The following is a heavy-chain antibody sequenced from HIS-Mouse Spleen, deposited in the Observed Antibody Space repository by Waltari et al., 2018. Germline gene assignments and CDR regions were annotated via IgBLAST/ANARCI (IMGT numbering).Heavy chain of an antibody. J-gene: IGHJ2*01. D-gene: IGHD6-13*01. Sequence: QLQLQESGPGLVKPSETLSLTCNVSGGSIRSSSYYWGWIRQPPGKGLEWIGSIYYSGSTYYNPSLKSRVTISVDTSKNQFSLKLSSVTAAETAVYYCAREIPYSSSWYDWYFDLWGRGTLVTVSS. CDR3: AREIPYSSSWYDWYFDL. CDR2: IYYSGST. CDR1: GGSIRSSSYY. V-gene: IGHV4-39*07.